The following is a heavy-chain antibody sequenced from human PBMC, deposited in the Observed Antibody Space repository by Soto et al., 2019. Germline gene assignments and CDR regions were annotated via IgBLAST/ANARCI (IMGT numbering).Heavy chain of an antibody. CDR3: ARCSGYDFWNWPGDWFDP. CDR1: GGSISSYY. Sequence: ASETLSLTCTVSGGSISSYYWSWIRQPPWKGLEWIGYIYYSGSTNYNPSLKSRVTISVDTSKNQFSLKLSSVTAADTAVYYCARCSGYDFWNWPGDWFDPWGQGTLVTVSS. D-gene: IGHD3-3*01. CDR2: IYYSGST. V-gene: IGHV4-59*01. J-gene: IGHJ5*02.